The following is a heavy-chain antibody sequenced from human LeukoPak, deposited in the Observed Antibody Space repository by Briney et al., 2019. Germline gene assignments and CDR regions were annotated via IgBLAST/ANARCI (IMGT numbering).Heavy chain of an antibody. J-gene: IGHJ3*02. CDR1: GGSISSSSYY. CDR2: IYYSGST. CDR3: ARERRSRGIVVVAAVSGAFDI. Sequence: PSETLSLTCTVSGGSISSSSYYWGWIRQPPGKGLEWIGSIYYSGSTYYNPSLKSRVTISVDTSKNQFSLKLSSVTAADTAVYYCARERRSRGIVVVAAVSGAFDIWGQGTMVTVSS. D-gene: IGHD2-15*01. V-gene: IGHV4-39*07.